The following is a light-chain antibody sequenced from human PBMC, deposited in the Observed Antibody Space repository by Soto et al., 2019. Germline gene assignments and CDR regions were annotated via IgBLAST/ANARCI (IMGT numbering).Light chain of an antibody. CDR1: QSVSST. CDR3: QQYNKWPET. CDR2: GAS. V-gene: IGKV3-15*01. Sequence: ETVMTQSPATLSGSPGERATLSCRASQSVSSTLAWYQQKPGQAPRLLIYGASTRATGVPARFSGSGSGTEFTLTISSLQSEESAVYYCQQYNKWPETFGQGSKVDIX. J-gene: IGKJ1*01.